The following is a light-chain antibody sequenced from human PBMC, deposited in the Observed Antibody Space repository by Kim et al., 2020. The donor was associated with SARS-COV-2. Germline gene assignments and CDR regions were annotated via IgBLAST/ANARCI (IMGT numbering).Light chain of an antibody. Sequence: SGGDRVTITCRASQSISSYLNWYQQKPGKAPKLLIYAASSLQSGVPSRFSGSGSGTDFTLTISSLQPEDFATYYCQQSYSTPRLTFGGGTKVDIK. CDR3: QQSYSTPRLT. CDR2: AAS. CDR1: QSISSY. J-gene: IGKJ4*01. V-gene: IGKV1-39*01.